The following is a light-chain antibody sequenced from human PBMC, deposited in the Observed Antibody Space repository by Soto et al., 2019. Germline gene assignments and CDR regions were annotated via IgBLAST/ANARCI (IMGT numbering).Light chain of an antibody. V-gene: IGKV1-33*01. CDR2: DAS. CDR3: QHYDHLGYT. CDR1: QDIGDD. Sequence: DIQMTQSPSSLSASVGDRVTITCQASQDIGDDVNWYQQKSGKAPTLLIYDASNLPTGVPSRFSGGGSGTRFTFTISSLQPEDVATYYCQHYDHLGYTFGQGTKLEIK. J-gene: IGKJ2*01.